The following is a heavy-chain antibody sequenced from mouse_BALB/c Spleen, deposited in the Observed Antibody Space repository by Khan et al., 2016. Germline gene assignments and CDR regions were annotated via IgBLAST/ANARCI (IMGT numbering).Heavy chain of an antibody. CDR3: ASGAY. Sequence: VQLVESGAELMKPGASVKISCKATGYTFGSYWIEWVKQRPGHGLEWIGEILPGSGSTNYNENFKVTATFTADTSSNTAYMQLSSLTTADSAVYYCASGAYWGRGTLVTVSA. J-gene: IGHJ3*01. CDR1: GYTFGSYW. CDR2: ILPGSGST. V-gene: IGHV1-9*01.